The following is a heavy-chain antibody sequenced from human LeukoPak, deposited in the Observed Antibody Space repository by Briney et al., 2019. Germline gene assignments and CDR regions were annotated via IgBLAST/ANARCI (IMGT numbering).Heavy chain of an antibody. CDR1: GYTFTSYG. CDR3: ARDYPGRSYFTAPLAY. Sequence: ASVKVSCKASGYTFTSYGISWVRQAPGQGLEWMGWISAYNGNTNYAQKLQGRVTMTTDTSTSTAYMELRSLRSDDTAVYYCARDYPGRSYFTAPLAYWGQGTLVTVSS. D-gene: IGHD2/OR15-2a*01. J-gene: IGHJ4*02. CDR2: ISAYNGNT. V-gene: IGHV1-18*01.